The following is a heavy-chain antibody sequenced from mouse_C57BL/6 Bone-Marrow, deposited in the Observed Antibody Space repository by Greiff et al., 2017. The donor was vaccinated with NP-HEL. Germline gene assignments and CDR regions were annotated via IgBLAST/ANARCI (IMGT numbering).Heavy chain of an antibody. CDR1: GYTFTDYE. D-gene: IGHD4-1*01. CDR3: SNWDGAWFAY. Sequence: VQLKQSGAELVRPGASVTLSCKASGYTFTDYEMHWVKQTPVHGLEWIGAIDPETGGTAYNQKFKGKAILTADKSSSTAYMELRSLTSEDSAVYYCSNWDGAWFAYWGQGTLVTVSA. J-gene: IGHJ3*01. CDR2: IDPETGGT. V-gene: IGHV1-15*01.